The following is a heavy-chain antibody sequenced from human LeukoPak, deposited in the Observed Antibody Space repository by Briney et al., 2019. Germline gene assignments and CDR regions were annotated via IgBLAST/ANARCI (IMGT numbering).Heavy chain of an antibody. CDR2: ITHDGSSK. CDR1: GFAFNIFG. J-gene: IGHJ4*02. V-gene: IGHV3-30*12. CDR3: ARGGPYYSPVSPYYFDF. D-gene: IGHD3-22*01. Sequence: GGSLRLSCAGSGFAFNIFGMHWIRQAPGKGLEWVTSITHDGSSKYYADSVKGRFTISRDISKNTVYLQMDSLRAEDTAVYYCARGGPYYSPVSPYYFDFWGQGTRVTVSS.